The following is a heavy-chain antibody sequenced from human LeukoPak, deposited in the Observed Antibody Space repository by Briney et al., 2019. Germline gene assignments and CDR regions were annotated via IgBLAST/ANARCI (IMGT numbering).Heavy chain of an antibody. V-gene: IGHV3-21*01. J-gene: IGHJ1*01. CDR2: ISSSSTYI. Sequence: GGSLRLSCAASGLTFSSYSMNWVRQAPGKGLEWVSSISSSSTYIYYADSVKGRFTISRDNAKNSLYLQMNSLRAEDTAVYYCARAAGPGVYDSSGYFYYWGQGTLVTVSS. CDR3: ARAAGPGVYDSSGYFYY. D-gene: IGHD3-22*01. CDR1: GLTFSSYS.